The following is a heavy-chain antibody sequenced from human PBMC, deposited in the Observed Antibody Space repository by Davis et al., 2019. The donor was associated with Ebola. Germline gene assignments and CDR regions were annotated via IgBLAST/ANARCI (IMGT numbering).Heavy chain of an antibody. D-gene: IGHD3-9*01. Sequence: PSETLSLTCTVSGGSISSYYWSWIRQPPGKGLEWIGYIYYSESTNYNPSLKSRVTISVETSKNQFSLKLSFVTAADTAVYYCARGYYDILTGYYYGMDVWGQGTTVTVSS. J-gene: IGHJ6*02. CDR2: IYYSEST. CDR3: ARGYYDILTGYYYGMDV. CDR1: GGSISSYY. V-gene: IGHV4-59*12.